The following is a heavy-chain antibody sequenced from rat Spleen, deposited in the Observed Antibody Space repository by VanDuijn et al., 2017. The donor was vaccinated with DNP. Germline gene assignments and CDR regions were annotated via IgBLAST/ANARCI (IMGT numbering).Heavy chain of an antibody. CDR1: GYSITSNY. V-gene: IGHV3-1*01. CDR3: ATDQGTITAPFDS. D-gene: IGHD1-2*01. J-gene: IGHJ2*01. Sequence: EVQLQESGPGLVKPSQSLSLTCSVTGYSITSNYWGWIRKFPGNKMEWIGHISYSGSTRYNPSLKSRISITRDTSKNQFFLQLNSVTTEDTATYYCATDQGTITAPFDSWGPGVMVTVSS. CDR2: ISYSGST.